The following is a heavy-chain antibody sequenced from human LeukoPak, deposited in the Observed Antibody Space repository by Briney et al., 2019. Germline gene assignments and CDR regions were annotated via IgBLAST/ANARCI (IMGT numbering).Heavy chain of an antibody. D-gene: IGHD6-13*01. CDR2: INSNTGNP. J-gene: IGHJ6*02. V-gene: IGHV7-4-1*02. CDR1: GYTFTSYA. Sequence: ASVKVSCKASGYTFTSYAMNWVRQAPGQGLEWMGWINSNTGNPTYAQGFTGRFVVSLDTSVSTAYLQISSLQAEDTALSYSPTESTKYSSTSPVSYYYHGMDVWGQGTTVTVSS. CDR3: PTESTKYSSTSPVSYYYHGMDV.